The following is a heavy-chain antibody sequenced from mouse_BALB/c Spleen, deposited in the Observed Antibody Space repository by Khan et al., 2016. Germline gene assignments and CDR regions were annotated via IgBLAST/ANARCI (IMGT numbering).Heavy chain of an antibody. CDR1: AYTFTSYW. V-gene: IGHV1-7*01. J-gene: IGHJ2*01. CDR3: ARDRIDY. CDR2: INPTSGYT. Sequence: QVQLQQSGAELAKPGASVKMSCTASAYTFTSYWMHWIKQRPGQGLEWIGYINPTSGYTDYNQKFKDKATLTVDKSSSTAYMQLSSLTSDDSAVYYCARDRIDYWGQGTALTVSS.